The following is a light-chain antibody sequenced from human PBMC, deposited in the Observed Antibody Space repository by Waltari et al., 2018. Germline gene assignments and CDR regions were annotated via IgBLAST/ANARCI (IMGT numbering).Light chain of an antibody. CDR2: VAS. Sequence: EIVMTQSPTTLSVSPGERVTLSCSASQSVTTNLAWYQQKPRQAPRILIYVASTRATGIPARFTGSGSETEFTLTISSLQSEDSAVYFCQQYDAWPPWTFGQGTKVEIK. CDR1: QSVTTN. V-gene: IGKV3-15*01. J-gene: IGKJ1*01. CDR3: QQYDAWPPWT.